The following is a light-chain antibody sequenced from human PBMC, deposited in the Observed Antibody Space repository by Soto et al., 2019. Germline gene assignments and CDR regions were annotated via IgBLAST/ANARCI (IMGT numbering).Light chain of an antibody. J-gene: IGKJ5*01. V-gene: IGKV1-5*01. CDR2: DAS. CDR3: QHYNSYPIT. Sequence: DIQMTQSPSTLSASVGERVTITCRASQSISRWLAWNQQKPGKAPELLIYDASSLKSGVPSRFSGTGSGTEFTLTISSLQPDDFATYYCQHYNSYPITFGQGTRLEIK. CDR1: QSISRW.